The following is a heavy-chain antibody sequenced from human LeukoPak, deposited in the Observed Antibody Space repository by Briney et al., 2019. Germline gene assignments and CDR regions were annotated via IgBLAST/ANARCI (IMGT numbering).Heavy chain of an antibody. Sequence: PGGSLRLSCAASGFTFSSYWMSWVRQAPGKGLEWVANINQDGSKKYYVDSVKGRFTISRDNAKNSLYLQMNSLRAEDTAVYYCAKDGGGSSWFYYYGMDVWGQGTTVTVSS. V-gene: IGHV3-7*05. CDR1: GFTFSSYW. J-gene: IGHJ6*02. CDR2: INQDGSKK. CDR3: AKDGGGSSWFYYYGMDV. D-gene: IGHD6-13*01.